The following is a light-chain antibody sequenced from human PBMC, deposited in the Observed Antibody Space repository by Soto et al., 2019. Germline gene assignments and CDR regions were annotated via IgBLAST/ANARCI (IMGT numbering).Light chain of an antibody. J-gene: IGKJ2*01. Sequence: EIVLTQSPGTLSLSPGERATLSCWASQSVPSSRVDWYQQKPGQAPRLLIYGASSRATGTPDRFSGSGSGTDFTLPISRLEPEDFAVYYCRQYGSSPRTFGQGTKLEI. CDR3: RQYGSSPRT. CDR1: QSVPSSR. V-gene: IGKV3-20*01. CDR2: GAS.